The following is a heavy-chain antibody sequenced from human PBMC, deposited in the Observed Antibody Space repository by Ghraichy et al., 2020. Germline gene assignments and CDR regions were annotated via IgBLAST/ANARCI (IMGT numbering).Heavy chain of an antibody. CDR2: INPNSGGT. Sequence: ASVKVSCKASGFTFTGYYMHWVRQAPGQGLEWMGWINPNSGGTNYAQKFQGRVTMTRDTSISTAYMELSRLRSDDTAVYYCARARTTYSSGWYGNWFDPWGQGTLVTVSS. J-gene: IGHJ5*02. D-gene: IGHD6-19*01. V-gene: IGHV1-2*02. CDR1: GFTFTGYY. CDR3: ARARTTYSSGWYGNWFDP.